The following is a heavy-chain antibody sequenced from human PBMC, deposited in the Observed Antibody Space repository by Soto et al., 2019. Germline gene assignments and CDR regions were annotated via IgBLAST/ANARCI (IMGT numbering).Heavy chain of an antibody. Sequence: QITLKESGPTLVKPTQTLTLTCTFSGFSLSTSGVGVGWIRQPPGKALEWLALIYWNDDKRYSPSLKSRLTITKDTSKNQVVLTMTNMDPVDTATYYCAHTPYCGGDCYSEPFDHWGQGTLVTVSS. CDR1: GFSLSTSGVG. D-gene: IGHD2-21*02. V-gene: IGHV2-5*01. J-gene: IGHJ4*02. CDR3: AHTPYCGGDCYSEPFDH. CDR2: IYWNDDK.